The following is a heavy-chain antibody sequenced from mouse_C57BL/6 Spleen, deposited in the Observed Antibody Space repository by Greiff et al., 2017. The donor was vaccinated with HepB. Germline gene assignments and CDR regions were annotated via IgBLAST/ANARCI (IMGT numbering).Heavy chain of an antibody. CDR3: AREDHYYGSSSNWYFDV. V-gene: IGHV1-18*01. Sequence: VQLQQSGPELVKPGASVKIPCKASGYTFTDYNMDWVKQSHGKSLEWIGDINPNNGGTIYNQKFKGKATLTVDKSSSTAYMELRSLTSEDTAVYYWAREDHYYGSSSNWYFDVWGTGTTVTVSS. D-gene: IGHD1-1*01. CDR2: INPNNGGT. J-gene: IGHJ1*03. CDR1: GYTFTDYN.